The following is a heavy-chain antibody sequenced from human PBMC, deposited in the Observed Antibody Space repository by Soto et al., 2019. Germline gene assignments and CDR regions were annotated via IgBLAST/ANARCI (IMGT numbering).Heavy chain of an antibody. CDR3: ARRISASGRGWDY. CDR2: IANSGGST. CDR1: GFTFSTYA. Sequence: EVQLLESGGDLVQPGGSLRLSCAASGFTFSTYAMSWVRQAPGKGLEWVSAIANSGGSTFYTDSVRGRFTISRDNSKHTLYLQMNSLRAEDTAVYYCARRISASGRGWDYWGQGTLVTVSS. V-gene: IGHV3-23*01. D-gene: IGHD6-13*01. J-gene: IGHJ4*02.